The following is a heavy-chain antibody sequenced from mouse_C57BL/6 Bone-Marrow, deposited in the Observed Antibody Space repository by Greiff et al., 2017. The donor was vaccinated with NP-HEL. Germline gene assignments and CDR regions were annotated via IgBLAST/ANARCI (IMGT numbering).Heavy chain of an antibody. CDR3: ARRPPYYYGSSFDY. J-gene: IGHJ2*01. CDR1: GYTFTSYG. D-gene: IGHD1-1*01. CDR2: IYPRSGNT. V-gene: IGHV1-81*01. Sequence: VQGVESGAELARPGASVKLSCKASGYTFTSYGISWVKQRTGQGLEWIGEIYPRSGNTYYNEKFKGKATLTADKSSSTAYMELRILTSEDSAVYFCARRPPYYYGSSFDYWGQGTTLTVSS.